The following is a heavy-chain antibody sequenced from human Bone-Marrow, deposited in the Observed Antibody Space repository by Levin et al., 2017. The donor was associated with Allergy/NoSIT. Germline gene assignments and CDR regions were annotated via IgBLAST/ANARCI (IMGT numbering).Heavy chain of an antibody. CDR2: ISPMSETP. Sequence: SVKVSCKAPEDTFSTYAVSWVRQAPGQGLEWMGGISPMSETPTYGQQFQGRVTITADKSTSISYMELSSLTYDDTAVYYCARVYRFFDLWGQGTLVTVSS. D-gene: IGHD3-16*02. CDR1: EDTFSTYA. CDR3: ARVYRFFDL. V-gene: IGHV1-69*06. J-gene: IGHJ5*02.